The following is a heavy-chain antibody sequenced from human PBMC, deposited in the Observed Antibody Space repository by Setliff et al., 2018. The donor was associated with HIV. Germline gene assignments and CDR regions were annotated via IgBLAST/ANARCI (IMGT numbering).Heavy chain of an antibody. CDR2: ISPYNGHT. J-gene: IGHJ4*02. V-gene: IGHV1-18*01. Sequence: AAVKVSCKAAGYTFTTYDITWVRQAPGQGLEWLGWISPYNGHTNFAQKFQGRVTMTTDTATSTAYMEVRSLRSEDTAVYYCARTDSGGNSGGNSFDYWGQGSLVTVSS. CDR3: ARTDSGGNSGGNSFDY. D-gene: IGHD2-21*02. CDR1: GYTFTTYD.